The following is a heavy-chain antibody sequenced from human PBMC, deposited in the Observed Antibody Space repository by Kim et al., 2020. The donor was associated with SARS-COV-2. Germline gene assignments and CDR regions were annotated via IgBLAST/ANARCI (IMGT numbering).Heavy chain of an antibody. CDR2: IGTAGDT. CDR1: GFTFSSYD. J-gene: IGHJ2*01. CDR3: AKSNYYDSSGPYWYFDL. D-gene: IGHD3-22*01. Sequence: GGSLRLSCAASGFTFSSYDMHWVRQATGKGLEWVSAIGTAGDTYYPGSVKGRFTISRENAKNSLYLQMNSLRAGDTAVYYCAKSNYYDSSGPYWYFDLWGRGTLVTVSS. V-gene: IGHV3-13*01.